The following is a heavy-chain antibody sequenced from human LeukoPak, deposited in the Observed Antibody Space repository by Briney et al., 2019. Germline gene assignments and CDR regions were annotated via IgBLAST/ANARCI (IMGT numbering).Heavy chain of an antibody. D-gene: IGHD3-10*01. V-gene: IGHV4-38-2*02. Sequence: SETLSLTCSVSGYSISSAYYWGWIRQPPGKGLEWIGTMYHSGSTNYDPSLKSRVTISVDTSKNQFSLKLSSVTAADTAVYYCARGRSSMVRGYYYYYMDVWGKGTTVTISS. CDR1: GYSISSAYY. CDR3: ARGRSSMVRGYYYYYMDV. J-gene: IGHJ6*03. CDR2: MYHSGST.